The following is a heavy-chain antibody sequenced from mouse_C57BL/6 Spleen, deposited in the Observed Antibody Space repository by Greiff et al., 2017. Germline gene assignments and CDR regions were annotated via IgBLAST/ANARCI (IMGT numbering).Heavy chain of an antibody. CDR1: GFTFSDYY. D-gene: IGHD1-1*01. CDR2: INYDGSST. Sequence: EVQLVESEGGLVQPGSSMKLSCTASGFTFSDYYMAWVRQVPEKGLEWVANINYDGSSTYYLDSLKSRFIISRDNAKNILYLQMSSLKSEDTATYYCARDQGVVAHWYFDVWGTGTTVTVSS. J-gene: IGHJ1*03. CDR3: ARDQGVVAHWYFDV. V-gene: IGHV5-16*01.